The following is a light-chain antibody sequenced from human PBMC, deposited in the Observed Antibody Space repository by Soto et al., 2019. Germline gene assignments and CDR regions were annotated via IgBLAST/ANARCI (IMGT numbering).Light chain of an antibody. Sequence: DIQMTQSPSSLSASVGDRVTITCRASQNIYNYLNWYQQKPGRAPKLLIYAAFDLQSGVPSRFSGSGSGTHFTLTISSLQPEDFATYYCQQGYSVPFSFGPGTKVDIK. CDR2: AAF. CDR1: QNIYNY. V-gene: IGKV1-39*01. J-gene: IGKJ3*01. CDR3: QQGYSVPFS.